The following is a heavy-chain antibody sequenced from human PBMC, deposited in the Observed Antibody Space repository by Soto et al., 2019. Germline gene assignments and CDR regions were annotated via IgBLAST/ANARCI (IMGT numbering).Heavy chain of an antibody. V-gene: IGHV4-59*01. CDR2: IYYSGST. J-gene: IGHJ5*02. CDR3: GRDHESGDWFAP. CDR1: GGSISSYY. Sequence: SETLSLTCTVSGGSISSYYWSWIRQPPGKGLEWIGYIYYSGSTNYNPSLKSRVTISVDTSKNQLSLKLSSVTAADTAVYYCGRDHESGDWFAPWGQGTLVTVAS.